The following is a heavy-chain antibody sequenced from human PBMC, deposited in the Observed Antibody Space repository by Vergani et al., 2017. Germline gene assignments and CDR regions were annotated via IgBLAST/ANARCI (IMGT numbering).Heavy chain of an antibody. CDR3: ARGQDTTFDY. CDR1: GGSFSGYY. CDR2: INHSGST. J-gene: IGHJ4*02. D-gene: IGHD1-26*01. Sequence: QVQLQQWGAGLLKPSETLSLTCAVYGGSFSGYYWSWIRQPPGKGLEWIGEINHSGSTNYNPSLKSRVTISVDTSKNQFSLKLSSVTVADTAVYYCARGQDTTFDYWGQGTLVTVSS. V-gene: IGHV4-34*01.